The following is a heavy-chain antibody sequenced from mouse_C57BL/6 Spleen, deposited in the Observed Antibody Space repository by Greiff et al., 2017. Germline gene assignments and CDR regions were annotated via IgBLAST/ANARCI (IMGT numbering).Heavy chain of an antibody. D-gene: IGHD1-1*01. Sequence: QVQLQQSGAELVKPGASVKISCKASGYAFSSYWMNWVKQRPGKGLEWIGQIYPGDGDTNYNGKFKGKATLTADKSSSTAYMQLSSLTSEDSAVYFCARPCTAVVAEGIMDYWGQGTSVTVSS. CDR1: GYAFSSYW. CDR2: IYPGDGDT. J-gene: IGHJ4*01. V-gene: IGHV1-80*01. CDR3: ARPCTAVVAEGIMDY.